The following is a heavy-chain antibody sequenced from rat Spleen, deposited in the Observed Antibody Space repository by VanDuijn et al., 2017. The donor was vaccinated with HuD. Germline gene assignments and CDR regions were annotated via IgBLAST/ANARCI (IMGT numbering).Heavy chain of an antibody. Sequence: EVQLVESGGGLVQPGRSLKLSCAASGFTFSSFAMAWVRQAPKKGLEWVATIGTGGDTTYYRDSVKGRFTISRNNAKSSLYLQMDNLRSEDTATYYCTRDRILRSTGFDYWGQGVMVTVSS. CDR3: TRDRILRSTGFDY. D-gene: IGHD1-6*01. V-gene: IGHV5-46*01. CDR1: GFTFSSFA. CDR2: IGTGGDTT. J-gene: IGHJ2*01.